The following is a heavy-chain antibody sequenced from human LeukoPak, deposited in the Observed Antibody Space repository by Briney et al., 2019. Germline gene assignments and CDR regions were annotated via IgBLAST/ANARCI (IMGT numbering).Heavy chain of an antibody. Sequence: PSETLSLTCTVSGGSISSYYWSWIRQPAGKGLEWIGSIYYSGSTYYNPSLKSRVTISVDTSKNQFSLKLSSVTAADTAVYYCARLEYSSSSDPDYWGQGTLVTVSS. CDR2: IYYSGST. J-gene: IGHJ4*02. D-gene: IGHD6-6*01. CDR1: GGSISSYY. V-gene: IGHV4-59*05. CDR3: ARLEYSSSSDPDY.